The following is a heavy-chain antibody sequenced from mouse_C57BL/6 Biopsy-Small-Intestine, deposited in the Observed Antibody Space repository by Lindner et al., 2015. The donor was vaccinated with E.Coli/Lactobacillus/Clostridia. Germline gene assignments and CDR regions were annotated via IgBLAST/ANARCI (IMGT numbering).Heavy chain of an antibody. J-gene: IGHJ3*01. CDR3: TRRDWDVAGFAY. D-gene: IGHD4-1*01. CDR2: INPYSDAT. CDR1: GYTFISXV. Sequence: VQLQESGPELVKPGASVKMSCKASGYTFISXVLYWVKQKPGQGLEWIGYINPYSDATKYNEKFKGKATLTSDKSSSTAYMELSSLTSEDSAVYYCTRRDWDVAGFAYWGQGTLVTVSA. V-gene: IGHV1-14*01.